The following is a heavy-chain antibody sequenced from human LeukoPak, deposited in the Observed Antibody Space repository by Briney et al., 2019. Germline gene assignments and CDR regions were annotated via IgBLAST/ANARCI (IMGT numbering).Heavy chain of an antibody. D-gene: IGHD5-24*01. V-gene: IGHV3-48*03. Sequence: GGSLRLSCAASGFTFSSCEMYWVRQAPGEGLEWVSKISSSGSIIYYADSVKGRFTISRDNAKNSLYLQMNSLRVEDTAVYHCARRDGYKLGWGQGTLVTVSS. J-gene: IGHJ4*02. CDR2: ISSSGSII. CDR3: ARRDGYKLG. CDR1: GFTFSSCE.